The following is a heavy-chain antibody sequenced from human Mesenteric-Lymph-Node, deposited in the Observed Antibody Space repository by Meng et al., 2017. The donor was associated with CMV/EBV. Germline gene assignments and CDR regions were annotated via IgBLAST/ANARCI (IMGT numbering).Heavy chain of an antibody. Sequence: GESLKISCAVSGFTFSAFGMNWVRQAPGKGLEWVASISASNNYIYYGDSMKGRFTISRDNAKNSLYLQMNSLRAEDTAVYYCARLRGGGCSSTTCSNAFDIWGQGTMVTVSS. CDR2: ISASNNYI. D-gene: IGHD2-2*01. J-gene: IGHJ3*02. V-gene: IGHV3-21*01. CDR1: GFTFSAFG. CDR3: ARLRGGGCSSTTCSNAFDI.